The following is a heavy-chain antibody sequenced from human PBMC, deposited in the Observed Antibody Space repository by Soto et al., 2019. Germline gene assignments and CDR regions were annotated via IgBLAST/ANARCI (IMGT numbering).Heavy chain of an antibody. D-gene: IGHD6-19*01. CDR3: ARLDGQWLVWWYFDP. CDR2: ISYDGSNK. CDR1: GFTFSSYA. V-gene: IGHV3-30-3*01. Sequence: QVQLVESGGGVVQPGRSLRLSCAASGFTFSSYAMHWVRQAPGKGLEWVAVISYDGSNKYYADSVKGRFTISRDNSKNPMDPHMNSLNAEDTAVYYGARLDGQWLVWWYFDPWGRGTLVTVSS. J-gene: IGHJ2*01.